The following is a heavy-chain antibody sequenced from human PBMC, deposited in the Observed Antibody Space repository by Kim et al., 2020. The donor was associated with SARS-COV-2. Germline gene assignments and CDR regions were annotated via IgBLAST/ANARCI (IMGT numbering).Heavy chain of an antibody. CDR3: ARDLDGFGRGGSLWEYFDY. D-gene: IGHD2-15*01. V-gene: IGHV7-4-1*02. CDR2: INTNTGNP. Sequence: ASVKVSCKASGYTFTSYAMNWVRQALGQGLEWMGWINTNTGNPTYAQGFTGRFVFSLDTSVSTAYLQISSLKAEDTAVYYCARDLDGFGRGGSLWEYFDYWGQGTLVTVSS. J-gene: IGHJ4*02. CDR1: GYTFTSYA.